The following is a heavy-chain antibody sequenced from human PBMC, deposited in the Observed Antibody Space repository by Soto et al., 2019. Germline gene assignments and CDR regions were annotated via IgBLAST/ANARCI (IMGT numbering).Heavy chain of an antibody. V-gene: IGHV3-30-3*01. Sequence: GGSLRLSCAASGFTFSSYAMHWVRQAPGKGLEWVAVISYDGSNKYYADSVKGRFTISRDNSKKTLYLQMNSLRAEDTAVYYCARDQRTPRVLELRKHALQYGMDVWGQGTTVTVSS. CDR2: ISYDGSNK. D-gene: IGHD1-7*01. CDR1: GFTFSSYA. CDR3: ARDQRTPRVLELRKHALQYGMDV. J-gene: IGHJ6*02.